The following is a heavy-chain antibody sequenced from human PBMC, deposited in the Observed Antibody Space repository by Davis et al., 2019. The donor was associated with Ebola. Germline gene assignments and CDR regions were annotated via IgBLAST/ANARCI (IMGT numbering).Heavy chain of an antibody. D-gene: IGHD3-16*01. CDR1: GFTVSSNY. CDR3: AKGPTVLNWFDP. CDR2: IYSGGST. J-gene: IGHJ5*02. V-gene: IGHV3-66*01. Sequence: GGSLRLSCAASGFTVSSNYMSWVRQAPGKGLEWVSVIYSGGSTYYADSVKGRFTISRDNSKNTLYLQMNSLRAEDTAVYYCAKGPTVLNWFDPWGQGTLVIVSS.